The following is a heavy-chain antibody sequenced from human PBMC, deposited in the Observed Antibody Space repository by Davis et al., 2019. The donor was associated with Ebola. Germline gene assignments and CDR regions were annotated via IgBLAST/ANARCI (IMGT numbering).Heavy chain of an antibody. Sequence: GGSLRLSCAASDFTFGDFYMYWFRHAPGKGLEWVSTISGSGERKFYAESVKGRFSITRDNAKNSLFLQMDSARVDDAAVYYCSRHFGLVKSFYYYYGVDVWGKGTSVTVSS. V-gene: IGHV3-11*01. CDR1: DFTFGDFY. CDR2: ISGSGERK. J-gene: IGHJ6*04. CDR3: SRHFGLVKSFYYYYGVDV. D-gene: IGHD3/OR15-3a*01.